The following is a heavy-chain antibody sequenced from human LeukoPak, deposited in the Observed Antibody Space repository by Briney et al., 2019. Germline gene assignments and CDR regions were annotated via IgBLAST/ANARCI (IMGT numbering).Heavy chain of an antibody. D-gene: IGHD2-2*01. Sequence: GGSLRLSCAASGFTFSSYAMSWVRQAPGKGLEWVSAISGSGGSTYYADSVKGRFAISRDNSKNTLYLQMNSLRAEDTAVYYCAKSSFVEGGPDWGQGTLVTVSS. CDR3: AKSSFVEGGPD. CDR2: ISGSGGST. J-gene: IGHJ4*02. V-gene: IGHV3-23*01. CDR1: GFTFSSYA.